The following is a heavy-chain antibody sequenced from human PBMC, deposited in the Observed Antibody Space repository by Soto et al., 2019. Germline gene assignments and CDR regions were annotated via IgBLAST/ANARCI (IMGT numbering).Heavy chain of an antibody. J-gene: IGHJ1*01. D-gene: IGHD6-25*01. CDR1: GGSIGSTDSY. V-gene: IGHV4-30-4*08. Sequence: QVQLQESGPGLVEPSQTLSLTCTVSGGSIGSTDSYWSWIRRPPGKGLEWIGYIYYTGGTCYNPALKSRLTISLEPSGIQFSLPLTSLAATDTGISYCARGGSGWAKSFPHWRQGPLVAVSS. CDR2: IYYTGGT. CDR3: ARGGSGWAKSFPH.